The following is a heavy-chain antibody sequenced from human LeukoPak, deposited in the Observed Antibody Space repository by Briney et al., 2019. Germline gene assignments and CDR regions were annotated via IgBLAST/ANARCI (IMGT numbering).Heavy chain of an antibody. CDR2: MNQDGTEK. D-gene: IGHD3-10*01. J-gene: IGHJ4*02. Sequence: PGGSLRLSCAVSGFTLSSYWMTWVRQAPGKGLEWVANMNQDGTEKYYVDSVKGRFTISRDNSKNTLYLQMNSLRAEDTAVYYCARGNLLLWFGGFDYWGQGTLVTVSS. CDR1: GFTLSSYW. V-gene: IGHV3-7*03. CDR3: ARGNLLLWFGGFDY.